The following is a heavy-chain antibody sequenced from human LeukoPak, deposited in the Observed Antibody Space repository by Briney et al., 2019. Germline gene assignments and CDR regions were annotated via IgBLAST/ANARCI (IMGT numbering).Heavy chain of an antibody. CDR1: GFTFSSYS. V-gene: IGHV3-21*01. D-gene: IGHD3-10*01. CDR2: ISSSSSYI. CDR3: ARGSMTGSGSYYGY. Sequence: GGSLRLSCAASGFTFSSYSMNWVRQAPGKGLEWVSSISSSSSYIYYADSVKGRFTISRDSAKNSLYLQMNSLRAEDTAVYYCARGSMTGSGSYYGYWGQGTLVTVSS. J-gene: IGHJ4*02.